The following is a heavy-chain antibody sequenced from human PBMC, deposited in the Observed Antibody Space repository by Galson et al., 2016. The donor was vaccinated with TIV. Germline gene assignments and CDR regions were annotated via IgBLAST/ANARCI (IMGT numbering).Heavy chain of an antibody. CDR2: IIPIFRSP. Sequence: SVKVSCKASGGSFSNYAINWVRQAPGQGLEWMGGIIPIFRSPNYAQRFQGRVTITADESTSTAFAELSSLRSDDMAVYYCARPSDSSWYFDLWGRGTPVIVSS. V-gene: IGHV1-69*13. CDR1: GGSFSNYA. J-gene: IGHJ2*01. CDR3: ARPSDSSWYFDL. D-gene: IGHD6-13*01.